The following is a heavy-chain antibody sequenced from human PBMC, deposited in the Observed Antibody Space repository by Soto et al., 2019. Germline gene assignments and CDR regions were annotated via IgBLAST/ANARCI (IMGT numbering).Heavy chain of an antibody. J-gene: IGHJ4*02. D-gene: IGHD3-10*01. CDR3: ARVPYSKLLWCGGED. Sequence: QVQLVQSGAEVKKPGSSVKVSCKASGGTVSSYTISLVRQAPGQGLEWMGRIIPTLGIANYAQKFQGRVTITADKDTSTAYMELSILRSEDTAVYYCARVPYSKLLWCGGEDWGQGTLVTVSS. CDR1: GGTVSSYT. CDR2: IIPTLGIA. V-gene: IGHV1-69*02.